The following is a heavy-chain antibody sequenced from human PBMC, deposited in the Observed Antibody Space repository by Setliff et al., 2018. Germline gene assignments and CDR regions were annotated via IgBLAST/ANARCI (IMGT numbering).Heavy chain of an antibody. CDR1: GYIFTNYY. Sequence: ASVKVSCKTSGYIFTNYYIHWVRQAPGQGLEWMGWINANTGGTREVQKFQGRVTMTRDTSIDTAYMEVNRLTYDDTAVYYCARVGGYASAWHGIEAFDIWGQGTMVTV. V-gene: IGHV1-2*02. CDR2: INANTGGT. D-gene: IGHD6-19*01. J-gene: IGHJ3*02. CDR3: ARVGGYASAWHGIEAFDI.